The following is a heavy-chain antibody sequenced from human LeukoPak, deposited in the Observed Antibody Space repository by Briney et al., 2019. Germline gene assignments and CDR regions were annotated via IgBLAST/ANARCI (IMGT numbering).Heavy chain of an antibody. CDR2: INHSGST. V-gene: IGHV4-34*01. CDR3: ARGTTYYYGSGCYSLSPGFDY. Sequence: PSEALSLTCAVYGGSFSGYYWSWIRQPPGKGLEWIGEINHSGSTNYNPSLKSRVTISVDTSKNQFSLKLSSVTAADTAVYYCARGTTYYYGSGCYSLSPGFDYWGQGTLVTVSS. J-gene: IGHJ4*02. D-gene: IGHD3-10*01. CDR1: GGSFSGYY.